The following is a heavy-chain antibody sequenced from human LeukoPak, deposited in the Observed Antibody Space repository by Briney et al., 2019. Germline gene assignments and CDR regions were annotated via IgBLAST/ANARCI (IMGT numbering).Heavy chain of an antibody. V-gene: IGHV1-69*05. CDR1: GGTFNTYT. CDR3: ARVDRYHFYLDV. CDR2: IIPLFGTA. J-gene: IGHJ6*03. Sequence: ASVKVSCKASGGTFNTYTITWVRQAPGQGLEWMGGIIPLFGTANFAQKFQGRVTLTTDESTSTAYMELSSLISEDTAIYYCARVDRYHFYLDVWGKGTTVIVSS.